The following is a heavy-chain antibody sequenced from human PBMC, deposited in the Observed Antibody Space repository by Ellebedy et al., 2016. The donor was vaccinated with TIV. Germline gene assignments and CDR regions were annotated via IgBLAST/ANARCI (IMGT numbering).Heavy chain of an antibody. D-gene: IGHD4-17*01. CDR3: ARRASYGDYAVQVNPWFDP. CDR1: GFNFRSYW. CDR2: IRQEGDEI. V-gene: IGHV3-7*01. J-gene: IGHJ5*02. Sequence: GESLKISCAASGFNFRSYWMTWVRQAPGKGLEWVAKIRQEGDEIYYVESVKGRFTISRDNAKNSLFRQMNSLGVEDTAVYYCARRASYGDYAVQVNPWFDPWGQGTLVTVSS.